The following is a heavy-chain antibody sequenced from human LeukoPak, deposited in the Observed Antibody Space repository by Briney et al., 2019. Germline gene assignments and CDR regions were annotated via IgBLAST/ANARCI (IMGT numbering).Heavy chain of an antibody. CDR1: GGSISSYY. J-gene: IGHJ6*03. V-gene: IGHV4-59*01. D-gene: IGHD2-15*01. CDR2: IYYSGST. Sequence: SETLSLTCTVSGGSISSYYWSWIRQPPGKGLEWIVYIYYSGSTNYNPSLKSRVTISVDTSKNQFSLKMSSVTAADTAVYYCARVPVDCSGGSCSDYYYYMDVWGKGTTVTVSS. CDR3: ARVPVDCSGGSCSDYYYYMDV.